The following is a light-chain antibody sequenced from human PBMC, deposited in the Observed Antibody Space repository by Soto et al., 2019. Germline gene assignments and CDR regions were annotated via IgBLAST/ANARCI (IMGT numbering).Light chain of an antibody. Sequence: DIEMTQSPSSGPASVGDRVTITCRASQGISSWLAWYRQKPGKAPELLIFAASSLQSGVPSRFSGSGAGTECTLTISSLQHEDSATSYCQQNNSYSLTFGRGTKVDIK. V-gene: IGKV1-12*01. CDR2: AAS. J-gene: IGKJ4*02. CDR3: QQNNSYSLT. CDR1: QGISSW.